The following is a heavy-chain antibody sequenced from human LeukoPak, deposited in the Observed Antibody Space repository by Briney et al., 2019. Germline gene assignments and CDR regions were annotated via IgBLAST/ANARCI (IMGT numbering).Heavy chain of an antibody. CDR3: ARHRGGSSPSFFDS. J-gene: IGHJ4*02. CDR1: GGSVSSSSYY. CDR2: VYYSGST. D-gene: IGHD2-15*01. V-gene: IGHV4-39*01. Sequence: SETLSLTCTVSGGSVSSSSYYWGWIRQPPGKVLEWVGSVYYSGSTYYNPARKSRVTISVDTSKNQVSLKLSSVHSADNTPFYCARHRGGSSPSFFDSWGQGTLVTVSS.